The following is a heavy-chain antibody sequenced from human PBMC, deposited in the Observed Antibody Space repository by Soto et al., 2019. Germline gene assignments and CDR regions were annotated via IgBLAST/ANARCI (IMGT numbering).Heavy chain of an antibody. Sequence: SETLSLTCTVSGGSISSYYWSWIRQPAGKGLEWIGRIYTSGGTNYNPSLKGRVTMSVDTSKNQFSLKPSSVTAADTAVYYCARGQGDDQGYYYYGMDVWGQGTTVTVSS. J-gene: IGHJ6*02. D-gene: IGHD2-21*01. V-gene: IGHV4-4*07. CDR1: GGSISSYY. CDR3: ARGQGDDQGYYYYGMDV. CDR2: IYTSGGT.